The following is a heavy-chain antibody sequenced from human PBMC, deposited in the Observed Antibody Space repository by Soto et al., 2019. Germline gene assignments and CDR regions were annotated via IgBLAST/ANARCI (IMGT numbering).Heavy chain of an antibody. D-gene: IGHD5-18*01. J-gene: IGHJ6*02. CDR2: SSGSGGST. CDR3: GKLPTWIQPMWGGYYGMDV. V-gene: IGHV3-23*01. CDR1: GFTFSSYA. Sequence: PGGSLRLTCAASGFTFSSYAMSWVRQAPGKGLEWVSASSGSGGSTYYADSVKGRFTISRDNSKNTLYLQMNSLRAEDTAVYYYGKLPTWIQPMWGGYYGMDVWGHGTTVTVSS.